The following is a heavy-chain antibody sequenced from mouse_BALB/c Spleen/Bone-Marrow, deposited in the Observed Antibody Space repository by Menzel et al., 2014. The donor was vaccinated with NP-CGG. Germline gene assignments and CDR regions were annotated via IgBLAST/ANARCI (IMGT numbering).Heavy chain of an antibody. V-gene: IGHV5-9-2*01. D-gene: IGHD2-4*01. CDR3: ARHAYYDQTEVSFVY. Sequence: VQLKQSEGGLVKSGGSLKLSCAASGFTFSNYGMSWVRQTPEKRLEWVATISGGGSYTFYSDSVEGRFTISRDNAKNNLYLQLSSLRSEDTALYYCARHAYYDQTEVSFVYWGQGTLVTVSA. J-gene: IGHJ3*01. CDR2: ISGGGSYT. CDR1: GFTFSNYG.